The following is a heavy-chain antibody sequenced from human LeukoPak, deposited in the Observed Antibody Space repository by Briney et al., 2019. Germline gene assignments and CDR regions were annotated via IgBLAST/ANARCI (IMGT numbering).Heavy chain of an antibody. CDR3: AKGPRSSPWLATQLDY. Sequence: GGSLRLSCAASGFTFDDYAMHWVRQAPGKGLEWVSGISWNSGSIGYADSVKGRFTISRDNAKNSLYLQMNSLRAEDTALYYCAKGPRSSPWLATQLDYWGQGTLVTVSS. D-gene: IGHD6-19*01. CDR1: GFTFDDYA. J-gene: IGHJ4*02. CDR2: ISWNSGSI. V-gene: IGHV3-9*01.